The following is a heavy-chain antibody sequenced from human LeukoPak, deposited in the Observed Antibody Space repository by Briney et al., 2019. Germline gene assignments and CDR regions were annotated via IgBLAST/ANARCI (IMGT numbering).Heavy chain of an antibody. V-gene: IGHV3-48*03. Sequence: GGSLRLSCAASGFTFSTYEMNWVRQAPGKGLEWVSYLSSRGSTIYYADSVKGRFTISRDNAKNSLYLQMTSLRAEDTAVYYCAREADYYGSGSYLSSFDYFDYWGQGTLVTVSS. CDR1: GFTFSTYE. D-gene: IGHD3-10*01. CDR3: AREADYYGSGSYLSSFDYFDY. J-gene: IGHJ4*02. CDR2: LSSRGSTI.